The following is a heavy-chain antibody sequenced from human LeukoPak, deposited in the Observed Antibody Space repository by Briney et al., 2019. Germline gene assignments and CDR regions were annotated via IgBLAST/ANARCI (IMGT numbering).Heavy chain of an antibody. D-gene: IGHD2-2*01. CDR1: GYTFTDYY. Sequence: GASVKVSCKASGYTFTDYYMHWVRQAPGQGLEWMGWINPNSGGTNYAQKFQGRVTMTRDTSISTAYMELSRLRSDDTAVYYCARRGPAAMYAFDIWGQGTMVTVSS. J-gene: IGHJ3*02. CDR2: INPNSGGT. CDR3: ARRGPAAMYAFDI. V-gene: IGHV1-2*02.